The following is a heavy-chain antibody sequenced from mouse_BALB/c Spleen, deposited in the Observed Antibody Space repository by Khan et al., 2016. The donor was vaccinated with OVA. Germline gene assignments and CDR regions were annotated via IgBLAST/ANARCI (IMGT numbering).Heavy chain of an antibody. J-gene: IGHJ3*01. Sequence: VQLKESGPGLVQPSQSLSITCTVSGFSLTTYGVHWVRQSPGKGLEWLGGIWSGGSTDYNEAFITRLSISKDNSKSQVFFNMNSQQATDTAIYYCASNYDYDEGLAYWGQGTLVTVSA. CDR1: GFSLTTYG. D-gene: IGHD2-4*01. CDR3: ASNYDYDEGLAY. V-gene: IGHV2-2*02. CDR2: IWSGGST.